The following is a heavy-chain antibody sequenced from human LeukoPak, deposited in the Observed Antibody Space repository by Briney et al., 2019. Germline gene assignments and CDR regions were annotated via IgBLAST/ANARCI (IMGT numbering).Heavy chain of an antibody. CDR1: GGSISSSSYY. V-gene: IGHV4-39*07. CDR3: ARGTVGYCSGGSCQGWFGP. D-gene: IGHD2-15*01. CDR2: IYYSGRT. Sequence: SETLSLTCTVSGGSISSSSYYWGWIRQPPGKGLEWIGNIYYSGRTYYNPSLKSRVTISVDTSKNHFSLKLSSVTAADTAVYYCARGTVGYCSGGSCQGWFGPWGQGTLVTVSS. J-gene: IGHJ5*02.